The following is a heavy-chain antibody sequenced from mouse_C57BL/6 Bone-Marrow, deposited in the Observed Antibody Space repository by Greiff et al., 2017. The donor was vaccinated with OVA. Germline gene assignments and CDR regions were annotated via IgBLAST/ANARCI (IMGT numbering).Heavy chain of an antibody. V-gene: IGHV5-4*03. CDR2: ISDGGSYT. CDR1: GFTFSSYS. D-gene: IGHD2-1*01. J-gene: IGHJ3*01. CDR3: HYGNYVAWFAY. Sequence: EVKLVESGVGLVKPGGSLKLSCAASGFTFSSYSMSWVRQTPEKRLAWVATISDGGSYTYYPDNVKGRFPISRDNAKNNLYLQMSHLKSEDTAMSYPHYGNYVAWFAYWGQGTLVTVSA.